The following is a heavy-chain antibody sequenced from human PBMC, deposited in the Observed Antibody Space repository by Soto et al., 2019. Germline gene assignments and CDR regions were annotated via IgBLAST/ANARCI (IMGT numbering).Heavy chain of an antibody. J-gene: IGHJ4*02. V-gene: IGHV3-74*01. D-gene: IGHD4-4*01. CDR1: GFTFSSYW. CDR2: INSDGSST. Sequence: VGSLRLSCAASGFTFSSYWMHWVRQAPGKGLVWVSRINSDGSSTSYADSVKGRFTISRDNAKNTLYLQMNSLRAEDTAVYYCVRDDYIGHYFDYWGQGTLVTVPQ. CDR3: VRDDYIGHYFDY.